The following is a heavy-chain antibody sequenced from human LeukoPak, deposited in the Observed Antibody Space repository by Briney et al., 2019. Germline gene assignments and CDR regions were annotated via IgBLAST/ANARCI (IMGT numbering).Heavy chain of an antibody. CDR1: GGSISSYY. CDR2: IYYSGST. J-gene: IGHJ4*02. D-gene: IGHD2-15*01. V-gene: IGHV4-59*01. Sequence: PSETLSLTCTVSGGSISSYYWSWIRQPPGKGLEWIGYIYYSGSTNYNPSLKSRVTILVDTSKNQFSLKLSSVTAADTAVYYCARDTRGYCSGGSCSMFDYWGQGTLVTVSS. CDR3: ARDTRGYCSGGSCSMFDY.